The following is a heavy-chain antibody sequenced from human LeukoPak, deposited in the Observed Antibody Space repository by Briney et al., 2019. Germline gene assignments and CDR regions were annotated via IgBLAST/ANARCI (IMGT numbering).Heavy chain of an antibody. CDR2: IYSGGST. V-gene: IGHV3-53*01. CDR3: AKAMYCAGTSCYRSLDY. Sequence: GGSLRLSCAASGFTVSSNYMSWVRQAPGKGLEWVSVIYSGGSTYYADSVKGRFTISRDDSKNTLYLQMNSLRAEDTAVYYCAKAMYCAGTSCYRSLDYWGQGILVAVSS. D-gene: IGHD2-2*01. J-gene: IGHJ4*02. CDR1: GFTVSSNY.